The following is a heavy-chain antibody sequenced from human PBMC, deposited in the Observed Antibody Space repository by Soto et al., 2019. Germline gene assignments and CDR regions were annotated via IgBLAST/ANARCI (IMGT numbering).Heavy chain of an antibody. J-gene: IGHJ4*02. CDR1: GYSFTSYW. CDR2: IYPGDSDT. D-gene: IGHD4-17*01. CDR3: ARLFDDYGDDSDY. Sequence: LGESLQISCKGSGYSFTSYWIVWVRQMPGKGLEWMGIIYPGDSDTRYSPSFQGQVTISADKSISTAYLQWSSLKASDTAMYFCARLFDDYGDDSDYWGQGTLVTVSS. V-gene: IGHV5-51*01.